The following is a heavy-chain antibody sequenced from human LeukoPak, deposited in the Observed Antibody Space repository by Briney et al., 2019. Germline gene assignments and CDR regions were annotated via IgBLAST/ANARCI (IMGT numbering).Heavy chain of an antibody. CDR3: ARDPITPSGRRYLDWSPDY. V-gene: IGHV1-69*13. D-gene: IGHD3-9*01. J-gene: IGHJ4*02. Sequence: SVKVSCKASGGTFSSYAISWVRQAPGQGLEWMGRIIPIFGTAKYAQKFQGRVTITADESTSTAYMELNSLRSEDTAVYYCARDPITPSGRRYLDWSPDYWGQGTLVTVSS. CDR2: IIPIFGTA. CDR1: GGTFSSYA.